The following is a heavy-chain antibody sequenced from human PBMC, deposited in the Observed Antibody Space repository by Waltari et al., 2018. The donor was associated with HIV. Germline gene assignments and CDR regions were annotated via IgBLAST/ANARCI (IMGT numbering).Heavy chain of an antibody. CDR1: GFPFSNAV. CDR2: IKSKADGETT. Sequence: EVRLVESGGGLVKQGGARGLASAAHGFPFSNAVMNLVRQAPGKGLEWVGRIKSKADGETTHYAAFVKGRFTISREDSKNTLFLEMSSLETEDTAVYYCATRLTGSARDDYWGQGTLVTVSS. J-gene: IGHJ4*02. D-gene: IGHD7-27*01. CDR3: ATRLTGSARDDY. V-gene: IGHV3-15*01.